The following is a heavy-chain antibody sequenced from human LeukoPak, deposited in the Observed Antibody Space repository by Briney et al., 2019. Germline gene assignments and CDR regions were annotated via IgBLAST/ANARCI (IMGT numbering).Heavy chain of an antibody. Sequence: GSLRLSCAASGFTFRNYNMNWVRQAPGKGLEWVSSINSSSGYIYYADSVKGRFTISRDNAKNSLYLQMNSLRAEDTAVYYCARGRAPTARDAFDIWGQGTMVAVSS. CDR3: ARGRAPTARDAFDI. V-gene: IGHV3-21*01. J-gene: IGHJ3*02. CDR1: GFTFRNYN. D-gene: IGHD1-26*01. CDR2: INSSSGYI.